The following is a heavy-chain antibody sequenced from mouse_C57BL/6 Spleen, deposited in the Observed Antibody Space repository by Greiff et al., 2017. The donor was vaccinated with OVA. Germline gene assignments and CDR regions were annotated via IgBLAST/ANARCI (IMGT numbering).Heavy chain of an antibody. CDR3: TTYDCAAY. V-gene: IGHV14-4*01. CDR2: IDPSNGDT. CDR1: GFTIKDDY. J-gene: IGHJ3*01. Sequence: VQLKQPGAELVRPGASVKLSCTASGFTIKDDYMHWVKQRPEQGLEWIGWIDPSNGDTEYASKFQGKATITADTSSNTAYLQLSRLTSEDTAVYYCTTYDCAAYWGQGTLVTVSA. D-gene: IGHD2-12*01.